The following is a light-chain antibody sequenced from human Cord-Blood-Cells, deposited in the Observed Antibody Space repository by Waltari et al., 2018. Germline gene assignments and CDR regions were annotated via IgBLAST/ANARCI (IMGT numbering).Light chain of an antibody. V-gene: IGLV3-19*01. Sequence: SSELTQDPAVSVALGQTVRITCQGDSLRSDYACWYQQKPGQAPVLVIYGKNNRPSGIPDRFSGSSSGNTASLTITGAQAEDEADYYCNSRDSSGNHWVFGGGTKLTVL. J-gene: IGLJ3*02. CDR2: GKN. CDR1: SLRSDY. CDR3: NSRDSSGNHWV.